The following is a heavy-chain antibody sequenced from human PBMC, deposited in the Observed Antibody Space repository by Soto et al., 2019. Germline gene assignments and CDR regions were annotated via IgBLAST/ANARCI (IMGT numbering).Heavy chain of an antibody. CDR3: ARVHKNWFDS. Sequence: LGESLKISCKASGYNFTAFWIHWVRQMPGKGLEWLGKIDPSDSYTNYSPSFEGHATISTDNSITTAYLQWSSLRASDTALYFCARVHKNWFDSWAQGTMVTVSS. J-gene: IGHJ5*01. CDR2: IDPSDSYT. CDR1: GYNFTAFW. V-gene: IGHV5-10-1*01.